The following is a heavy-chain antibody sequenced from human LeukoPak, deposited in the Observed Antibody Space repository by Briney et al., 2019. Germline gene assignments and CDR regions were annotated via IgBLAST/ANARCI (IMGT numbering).Heavy chain of an antibody. CDR2: ISGSGGST. CDR3: AKAGAVVVVAAKYFDY. D-gene: IGHD2-15*01. J-gene: IGHJ4*02. Sequence: PGGSLRLSCAASGFTFSSYAMSWVRQAPGKGLEWVSAISGSGGSTYYADSVKGRFTISRDNSKNTLYLQMNSLRAEDTAVYYCAKAGAVVVVAAKYFDYWSQGTLVTVSS. V-gene: IGHV3-23*01. CDR1: GFTFSSYA.